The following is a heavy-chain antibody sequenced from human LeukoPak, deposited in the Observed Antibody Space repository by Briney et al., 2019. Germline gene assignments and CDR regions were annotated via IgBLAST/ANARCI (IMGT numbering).Heavy chain of an antibody. V-gene: IGHV3-23*01. CDR1: GFTFSSYA. Sequence: GGSLRLSCAASGFTFSSYAMSWVRQAPGKGLEWVSAISGSGGSTYYADSVKGRFTISRDNAENTLNMRMNSLRPEDTAVYYCARGYYSSSRFDSWGQGTLVTVSS. CDR2: ISGSGGST. D-gene: IGHD6-13*01. CDR3: ARGYYSSSRFDS. J-gene: IGHJ4*02.